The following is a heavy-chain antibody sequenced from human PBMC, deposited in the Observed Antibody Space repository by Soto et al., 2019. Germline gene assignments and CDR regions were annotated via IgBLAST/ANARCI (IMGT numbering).Heavy chain of an antibody. CDR1: GGTFSSYT. V-gene: IGHV1-69*02. J-gene: IGHJ6*03. CDR2: IIPILGIA. CDR3: ASLWFGESLNYYYMDV. Sequence: QVQLVQSGAEVKKPGSSVKVSCKASGGTFSSYTISWVRQAPGQGLEWMGRIIPILGIANYAQKFQGRVTITADKSTSTAYMELSSLRSEDTAVYYCASLWFGESLNYYYMDVWGKGTTVTVSS. D-gene: IGHD3-10*01.